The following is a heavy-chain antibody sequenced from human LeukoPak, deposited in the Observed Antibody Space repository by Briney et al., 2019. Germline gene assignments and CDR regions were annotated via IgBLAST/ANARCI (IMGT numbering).Heavy chain of an antibody. CDR3: TTAAALG. CDR1: GFTFSNTW. J-gene: IGHJ4*02. D-gene: IGHD6-25*01. Sequence: GGSLRLSCAASGFTFSNTWMNWVRQAPGKGLEWVGRIKSETDGGTTDYAAPVKGRFVISRDDSKNMLYLQMSGLKIEDTAVYYCTTAAALGWGQGTLVTVSS. V-gene: IGHV3-15*01. CDR2: IKSETDGGTT.